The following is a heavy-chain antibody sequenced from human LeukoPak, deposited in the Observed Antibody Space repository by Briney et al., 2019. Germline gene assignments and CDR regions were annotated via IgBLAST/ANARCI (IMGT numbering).Heavy chain of an antibody. CDR3: ARDGTPNYSSGWVYMDV. J-gene: IGHJ6*03. CDR2: IGSSDSTT. V-gene: IGHV3-48*03. Sequence: GGSLRLSCVASGFTFGIYEMNWVRQAPGKGLEWLSYIGSSDSTTHYADSEKGRFTISRDNAKNSLYLQMNSLRVEDTAVYYCARDGTPNYSSGWVYMDVWGEGTTVTISS. CDR1: GFTFGIYE. D-gene: IGHD6-25*01.